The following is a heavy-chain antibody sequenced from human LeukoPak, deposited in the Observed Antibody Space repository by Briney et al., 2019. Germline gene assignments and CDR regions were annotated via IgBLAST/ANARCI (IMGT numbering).Heavy chain of an antibody. D-gene: IGHD3-9*01. CDR1: GYGFTSYG. V-gene: IGHV1-18*01. CDR3: ARSYYDILTGRDALDI. Sequence: GESLKTSCKGSGYGFTSYGISWVRQAPGQGLEWMGWISGYNGNTNYAQKVQVRVILTTDTSTSTAYMELRSLRSDDTAVYYCARSYYDILTGRDALDIWGQGTRVTVSS. CDR2: ISGYNGNT. J-gene: IGHJ3*02.